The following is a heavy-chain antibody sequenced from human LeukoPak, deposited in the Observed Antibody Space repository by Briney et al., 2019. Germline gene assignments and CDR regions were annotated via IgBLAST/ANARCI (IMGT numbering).Heavy chain of an antibody. Sequence: GGSLRPSCAASGFTFSGYDMNWVRQAPGKGLEWVPSISGSSSYIYYADSMKGRFTISRDNGKNSLYLQMNSLRAEDTAVYFCARGSSNVAARNNWFDPWGQGTLVTVSS. V-gene: IGHV3-21*01. D-gene: IGHD6-6*01. CDR3: ARGSSNVAARNNWFDP. CDR2: ISGSSSYI. CDR1: GFTFSGYD. J-gene: IGHJ5*02.